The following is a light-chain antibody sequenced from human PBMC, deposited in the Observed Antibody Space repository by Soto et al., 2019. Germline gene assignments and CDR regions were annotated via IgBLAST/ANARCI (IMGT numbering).Light chain of an antibody. CDR2: EVS. Sequence: QSALTQPASVSGSPGQSITISCTGTSSDVGGYNYVSWYQQHPGKAPKLMIYEVSYRPSGVSNRFSGSKSGNTASLTISGLQAEDEAEYFCNSFTSSTTLVFGGGTKLTVL. CDR1: SSDVGGYNY. V-gene: IGLV2-14*01. CDR3: NSFTSSTTLV. J-gene: IGLJ2*01.